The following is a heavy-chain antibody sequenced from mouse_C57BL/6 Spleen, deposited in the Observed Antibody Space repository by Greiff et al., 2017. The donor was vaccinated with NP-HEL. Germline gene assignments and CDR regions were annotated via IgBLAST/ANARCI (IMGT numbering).Heavy chain of an antibody. D-gene: IGHD1-1*01. CDR1: GYTFTSYG. CDR2: IYPRSGNT. V-gene: IGHV1-81*01. CDR3: ARDDYYGSSPSYAMDY. Sequence: QVQLQQSGAELARPGASVKLSCKASGYTFTSYGISWVKQRTGQGLEWIGEIYPRSGNTYYNEKFKGKATLTAEKSSSTAYMELRSLTSEDSAVYVCARDDYYGSSPSYAMDYWGQGTSVTVSS. J-gene: IGHJ4*01.